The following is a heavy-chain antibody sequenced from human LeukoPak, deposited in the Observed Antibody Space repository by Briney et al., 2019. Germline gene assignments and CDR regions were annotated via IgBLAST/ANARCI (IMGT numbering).Heavy chain of an antibody. CDR2: ITNTGSTT. Sequence: GGSLRLSCAASGFTFSNYWMNWVRQAPGKGLEWISYITNTGSTTYYADSVKGRFTISRDNAKNSLYLQLNSLRADDTAVYYCARGGCNSSSCYTYYYYGMDVWGQGTTVTVSS. CDR1: GFTFSNYW. V-gene: IGHV3-48*04. CDR3: ARGGCNSSSCYTYYYYGMDV. D-gene: IGHD2-2*01. J-gene: IGHJ6*02.